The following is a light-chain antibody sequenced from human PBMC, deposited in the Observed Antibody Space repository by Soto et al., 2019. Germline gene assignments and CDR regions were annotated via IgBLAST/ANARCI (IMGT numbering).Light chain of an antibody. Sequence: QSVLTQPASVSGSPGPSITISCTGTSSDVGAYNYDSWYQQHHPGEAPKLIIYDVSHRPSGVSNRFSGSKSGNTASLTISGLQTEDEADYYCSSYTSATTYVFGTGTKVTVL. CDR1: SSDVGAYNY. CDR3: SSYTSATTYV. CDR2: DVS. V-gene: IGLV2-14*03. J-gene: IGLJ1*01.